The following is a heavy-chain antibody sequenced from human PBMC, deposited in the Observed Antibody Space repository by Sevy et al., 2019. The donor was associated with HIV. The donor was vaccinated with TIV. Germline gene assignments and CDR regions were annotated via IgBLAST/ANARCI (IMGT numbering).Heavy chain of an antibody. V-gene: IGHV1-18*01. CDR2: ISSYNDDT. CDR1: GYTFTSHG. Sequence: ASVKVSCKASGYTFTSHGISWVRQAPGQGLEWVGWISSYNDDTKYAQKVQGRVTMTTDTSTTTVFMELRSLRSDDTAISYCARDLPPLDYYGSGSSYTSDDWGQGTLVTVSS. J-gene: IGHJ4*02. CDR3: ARDLPPLDYYGSGSSYTSDD. D-gene: IGHD3-10*01.